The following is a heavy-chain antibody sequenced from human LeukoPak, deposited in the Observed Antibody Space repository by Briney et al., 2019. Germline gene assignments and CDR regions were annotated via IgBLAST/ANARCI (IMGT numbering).Heavy chain of an antibody. D-gene: IGHD5-18*01. CDR1: GGSITSFC. J-gene: IGHJ5*02. CDR2: IYQSGTT. CDR3: ARLGYNYGFDP. V-gene: IGHV4-59*08. Sequence: KPSETLSLTCAVSGGSITSFCWSWSRQPPGKGLEYIGHIYQSGTTNYNPSLRSRVTLSIDTSKNQFSLRLTSLTAADTAVYFCARLGYNYGFDPTGQGNSVSVSS.